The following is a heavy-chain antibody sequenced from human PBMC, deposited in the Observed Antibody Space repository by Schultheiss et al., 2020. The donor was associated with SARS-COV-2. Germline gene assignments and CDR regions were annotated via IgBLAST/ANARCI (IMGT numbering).Heavy chain of an antibody. J-gene: IGHJ4*02. Sequence: GESLKISCAASGFTFSSYSMNWVRQAPGKGLEWVSYISSSSSTIYYADSVKGRFTISRDNAKNSLYLQMNSLRDEDTAVYYCARGRRRHFDYWGQGTLVTVSS. CDR2: ISSSSSTI. V-gene: IGHV3-48*02. CDR1: GFTFSSYS. CDR3: ARGRRRHFDY.